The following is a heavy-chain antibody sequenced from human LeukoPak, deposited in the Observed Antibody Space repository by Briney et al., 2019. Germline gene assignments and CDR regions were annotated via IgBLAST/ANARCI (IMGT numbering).Heavy chain of an antibody. J-gene: IGHJ4*02. V-gene: IGHV4-39*07. Sequence: SETLSLTCVVSGGSISSTSYYWGWIRQPPGKGLEWIGSIYYSGSTYYNPSLKSRVTISVDTSKNQFSLKLSSVTAADTAVYYCARDAKRRDGYNPYFDYWGQGTLVTVSS. CDR1: GGSISSTSYY. D-gene: IGHD5-24*01. CDR2: IYYSGST. CDR3: ARDAKRRDGYNPYFDY.